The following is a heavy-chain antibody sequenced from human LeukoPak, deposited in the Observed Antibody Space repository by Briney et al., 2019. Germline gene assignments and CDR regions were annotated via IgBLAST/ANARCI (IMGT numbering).Heavy chain of an antibody. J-gene: IGHJ4*02. CDR3: ATFDY. CDR1: RFTVSSNY. V-gene: IGHV3-66*01. Sequence: GGSLRLSCAVSRFTVSSNYMTWVRQAAGKGLEWVSVIYSGGSTYYADSVKGRFTISRDNSKNTLYLQMNSLRAKDTAVYYCATFDYWGQGTLVTVSS. CDR2: IYSGGST.